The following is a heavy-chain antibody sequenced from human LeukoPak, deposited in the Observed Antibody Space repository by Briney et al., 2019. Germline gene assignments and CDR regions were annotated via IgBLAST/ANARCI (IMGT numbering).Heavy chain of an antibody. CDR2: ITDGGGHS. Sequence: PGGSLRLSCAASGFTFSSCTMGWVRQAPGKGLGWVSTITDGGGHSYYADSMKGRFRVSRDNFKNTLYLQMDSLRAEDTALYYCARELAGTYGRYHDYWGQGTLVTVSS. V-gene: IGHV3-23*01. J-gene: IGHJ4*02. CDR3: ARELAGTYGRYHDY. D-gene: IGHD1-7*01. CDR1: GFTFSSCT.